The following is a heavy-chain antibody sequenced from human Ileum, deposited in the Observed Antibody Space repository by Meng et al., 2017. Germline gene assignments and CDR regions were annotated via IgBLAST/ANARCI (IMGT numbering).Heavy chain of an antibody. J-gene: IGHJ5*02. CDR3: ARGLSSAVDYNWFDL. D-gene: IGHD6-19*01. V-gene: IGHV4-4*07. CDR1: GGSLRGYG. Sequence: VQLEQSGPEMVKPSDSMYVTCNVSGGSLRGYGWTWIRQSPGQGLEWIGCIDANGSARYNPHIVSRGVLSMDTSTNHFSLKFHCVTDADTAIYYCARGLSSAVDYNWFDLWGQGALVTVSS. CDR2: IDANGSA.